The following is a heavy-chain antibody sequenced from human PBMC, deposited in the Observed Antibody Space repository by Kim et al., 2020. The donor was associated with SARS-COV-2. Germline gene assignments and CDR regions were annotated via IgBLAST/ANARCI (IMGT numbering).Heavy chain of an antibody. CDR3: AKEGYCGGDCDYWYFDL. CDR1: GFTFSNYA. D-gene: IGHD2-21*02. V-gene: IGHV3-23*01. CDR2: VSGSGGRT. Sequence: GGSLRLSCAASGFTFSNYAMSWVRQAPGKGLEWVSSVSGSGGRTYYAESVKGRFTISRDNSKNTLFLQMNSLRAEDTAVYYCAKEGYCGGDCDYWYFDLWGRGTLVTVSS. J-gene: IGHJ2*01.